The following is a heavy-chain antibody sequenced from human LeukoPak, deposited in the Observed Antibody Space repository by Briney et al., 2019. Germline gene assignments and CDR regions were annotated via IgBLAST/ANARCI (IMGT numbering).Heavy chain of an antibody. J-gene: IGHJ4*02. CDR2: IYSGGST. CDR3: ARTPGYSSGWLRPYYFDY. D-gene: IGHD6-19*01. CDR1: GFTFSGYP. Sequence: GGSLRLSCAASGFTFSGYPIHWVRQAPGKGLEWVAVIYSGGSTYYADSVKGRFTISRDNSKNTLYLQMNSLRAEDTAVYYCARTPGYSSGWLRPYYFDYWGQGTLVTVSS. V-gene: IGHV3-53*01.